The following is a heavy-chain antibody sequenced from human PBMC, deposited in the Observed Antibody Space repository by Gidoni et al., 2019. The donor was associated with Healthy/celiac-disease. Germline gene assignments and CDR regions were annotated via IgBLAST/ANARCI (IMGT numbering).Heavy chain of an antibody. CDR2: IYYSGST. D-gene: IGHD1-1*01. V-gene: IGHV4-30-4*01. J-gene: IGHJ6*02. CDR1: GGSISSGDYY. Sequence: QVQLQESGPGLVKPSQTLSLTCTVSGGSISSGDYYWSWIRQPPGKGLEWIGYIYYSGSTYYNPSLKSRVTISVDTSKNQFSLKLSSVTAADTAVYYCARVSGTREYYDYGMDVWGQGTTVTVSS. CDR3: ARVSGTREYYDYGMDV.